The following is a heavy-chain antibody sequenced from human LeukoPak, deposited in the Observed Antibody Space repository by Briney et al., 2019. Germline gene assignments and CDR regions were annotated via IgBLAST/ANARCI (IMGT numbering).Heavy chain of an antibody. CDR3: ARGPLYYYGMDV. V-gene: IGHV4-30-2*01. J-gene: IGHJ6*02. CDR1: GGSISSGGYS. CDR2: IYHSGST. Sequence: PSETLSLTCAVSGGSISSGGYSWSWIRQPPGKGLEWIGYIYHSGSTYYNPSLKSRVTISVDTSKNQFSLKLSSVTAADTAVYYCARGPLYYYGMDVWGQGTTVTVSS.